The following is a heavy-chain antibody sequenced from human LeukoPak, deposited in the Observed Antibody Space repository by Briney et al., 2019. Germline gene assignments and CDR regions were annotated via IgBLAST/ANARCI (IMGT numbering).Heavy chain of an antibody. J-gene: IGHJ4*02. Sequence: PSETLSLTCAAYGGSFSGYYWSWIRQPPGKGLEWIGEINHSGSTNYNPSLKSRVTISVDTSKNQFSLKLSSVTAADTAVYYCARFRVAGIDYWGQGTLVTVSS. CDR2: INHSGST. D-gene: IGHD6-19*01. CDR1: GGSFSGYY. CDR3: ARFRVAGIDY. V-gene: IGHV4-34*01.